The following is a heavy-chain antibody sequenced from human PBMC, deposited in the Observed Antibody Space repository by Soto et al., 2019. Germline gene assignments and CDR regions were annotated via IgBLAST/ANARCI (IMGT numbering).Heavy chain of an antibody. CDR2: INPSGGST. CDR3: AREFRWYDSSGYYSSDGFDI. D-gene: IGHD3-22*01. CDR1: GYTFTSYY. J-gene: IGHJ3*02. Sequence: GASVKVSCKASGYTFTSYYMHWVRQAPGQGLEWMGIINPSGGSTSYAQKFQGRVTMTRDTSTSTVYMELSSLRSEDTAVYYCAREFRWYDSSGYYSSDGFDIWGQGTMVTVSS. V-gene: IGHV1-46*01.